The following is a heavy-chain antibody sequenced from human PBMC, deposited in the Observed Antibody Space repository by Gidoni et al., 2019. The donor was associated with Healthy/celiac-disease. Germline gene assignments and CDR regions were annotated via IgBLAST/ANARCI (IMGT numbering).Heavy chain of an antibody. Sequence: QVQPQQWCAGLLKPPETLSLTCAVSGGSFSGYYWSWIRQPPGKGLEWTGEINHSGSTNYNPSLKSRVTISVDTSKNQFSLKLSSVTAADTAVYYCARGLGMNEAVAGPQPFDYWGQGTLVTVSS. CDR1: GGSFSGYY. CDR3: ARGLGMNEAVAGPQPFDY. V-gene: IGHV4-34*01. CDR2: INHSGST. D-gene: IGHD6-19*01. J-gene: IGHJ4*02.